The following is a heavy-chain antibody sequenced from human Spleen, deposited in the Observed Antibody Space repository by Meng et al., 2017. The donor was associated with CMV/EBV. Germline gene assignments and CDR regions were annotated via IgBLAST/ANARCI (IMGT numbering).Heavy chain of an antibody. J-gene: IGHJ4*02. CDR3: ARARKGTGYYYDSSGYPSFIDY. CDR1: GGSISSSTYY. CDR2: IYYSGST. D-gene: IGHD3-22*01. V-gene: IGHV4-39*07. Sequence: SETLSLTCTFPGGSISSSTYYWGWIRQPPGKGLEWIGSIYYSGSTYYNPSLKSRVTISVDMSKNQFSLKLSSVTAADTAVYYCARARKGTGYYYDSSGYPSFIDYWGQGTLVTVSS.